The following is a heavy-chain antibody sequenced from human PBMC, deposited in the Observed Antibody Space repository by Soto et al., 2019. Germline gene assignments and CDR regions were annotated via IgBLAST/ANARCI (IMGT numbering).Heavy chain of an antibody. Sequence: EVQLVESGGGLVQPGGSLKLSCAASGFTFSGSAMHWVRQASGKGLEWVGRIRSKAKSYATAYAASVKGRFTIARDDSXNXAXXQMNSLKTEDTAVYYCTRRYCSGGSCSANPANFDYWGQGTLVTVSS. CDR1: GFTFSGSA. CDR3: TRRYCSGGSCSANPANFDY. CDR2: IRSKAKSYAT. D-gene: IGHD2-15*01. J-gene: IGHJ4*02. V-gene: IGHV3-73*01.